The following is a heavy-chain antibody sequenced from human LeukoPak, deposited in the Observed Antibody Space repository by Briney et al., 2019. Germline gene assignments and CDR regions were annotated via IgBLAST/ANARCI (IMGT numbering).Heavy chain of an antibody. V-gene: IGHV4-39*07. CDR1: GGSITSSTYY. CDR2: IYYTGST. D-gene: IGHD6-19*01. Sequence: SETLSLTCTVSGGSITSSTYYWGWIRQPPGKGPEWIGSIYYTGSTNYNPSLKSRVTISLDTSKNQFSLKLTSVTAADTAVYYCASVRGYSSGWYASGFDPWGQGTLVTVSS. J-gene: IGHJ5*02. CDR3: ASVRGYSSGWYASGFDP.